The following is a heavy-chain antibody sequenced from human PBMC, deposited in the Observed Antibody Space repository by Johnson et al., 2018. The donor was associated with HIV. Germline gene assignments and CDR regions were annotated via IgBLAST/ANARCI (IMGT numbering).Heavy chain of an antibody. Sequence: QVQLVESGGGVVQPGGSLRLSCAASGFTFSSYGMHWVRQAPGKGLEWVAFIRYDGSNKYYADSVKGRFTISRDNSKNTLYVQMNRLRTEDTAVYFCAKGRSGGSGAFGIWGQGTMVTVSS. CDR3: AKGRSGGSGAFGI. V-gene: IGHV3-30*02. J-gene: IGHJ3*02. CDR2: IRYDGSNK. CDR1: GFTFSSYG. D-gene: IGHD3-10*01.